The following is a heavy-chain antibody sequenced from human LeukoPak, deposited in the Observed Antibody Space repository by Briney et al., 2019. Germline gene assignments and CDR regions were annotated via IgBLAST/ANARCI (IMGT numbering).Heavy chain of an antibody. Sequence: GSLSLSCSASGFTISSYAMSWLRQAPGKGLEWVSAISGSGGSTYYADHEKGRFTISRDNSKNTLDLQMNSLRAEDTAVYYCERWALLRQAPVYCGQGTLVTVSS. CDR1: GFTISSYA. CDR3: ERWALLRQAPVY. V-gene: IGHV3-23*01. D-gene: IGHD3-10*01. J-gene: IGHJ4*02. CDR2: ISGSGGST.